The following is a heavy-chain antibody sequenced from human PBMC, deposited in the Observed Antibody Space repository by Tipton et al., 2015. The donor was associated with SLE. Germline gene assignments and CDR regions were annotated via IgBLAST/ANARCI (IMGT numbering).Heavy chain of an antibody. V-gene: IGHV4-59*01. CDR3: AREMDSSGPTFDY. D-gene: IGHD6-19*01. CDR2: IYYSGST. J-gene: IGHJ4*02. Sequence: TLSLTCNVSGDSISGYYWNWIRQPPGKGLEWIGYIYYSGSTNYNPSLKSRVTISVDTSKNQFSLKLSSVTAADTAVYYCAREMDSSGPTFDYWGQGTLVTVSS. CDR1: GDSISGYY.